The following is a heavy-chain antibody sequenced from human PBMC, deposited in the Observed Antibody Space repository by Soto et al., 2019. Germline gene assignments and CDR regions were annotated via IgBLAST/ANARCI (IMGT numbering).Heavy chain of an antibody. D-gene: IGHD6-19*01. Sequence: ASVKVSCKASGYTFTSYAMHWVRKAPGQRLEWMGWINAGNGNTKYSQKFQGRVTITRDTSASTAYMELSSLRSEDTAVYYCARDLGAGSSGYYYYGMDVWGQGTTVTVSS. J-gene: IGHJ6*02. CDR2: INAGNGNT. CDR1: GYTFTSYA. V-gene: IGHV1-3*01. CDR3: ARDLGAGSSGYYYYGMDV.